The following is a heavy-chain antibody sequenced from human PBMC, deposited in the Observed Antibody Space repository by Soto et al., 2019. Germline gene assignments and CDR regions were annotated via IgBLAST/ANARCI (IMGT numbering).Heavy chain of an antibody. CDR1: GFTFSSYA. CDR2: ISGSGGST. Sequence: GGSLRLSCAASGFTFSSYAMSWVRQAPGKGLEWVSAISGSGGSTYYADSVKGRFTISRDNSKNTLYLQMNSLRAEDTAVYYCAKGKHSSGWNPPDYYYMDVWGKGTTVTVSS. V-gene: IGHV3-23*01. J-gene: IGHJ6*03. D-gene: IGHD6-19*01. CDR3: AKGKHSSGWNPPDYYYMDV.